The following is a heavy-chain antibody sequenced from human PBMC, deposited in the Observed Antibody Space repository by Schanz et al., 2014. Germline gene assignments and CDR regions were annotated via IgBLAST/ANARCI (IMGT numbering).Heavy chain of an antibody. Sequence: QLQLVQSGAEVKKPGSSVKVSCKASGGTFSTYTISWVRQAPGQGLEWMGRIIPILGIANYAQKFQGRVTITADKSTFTAYMDVSSLRSEDTAVYYCASSGAGYSSSWDFDYWAREPWSPSPQ. V-gene: IGHV1-69*02. CDR3: ASSGAGYSSSWDFDY. J-gene: IGHJ4*02. CDR1: GGTFSTYT. CDR2: IIPILGIA. D-gene: IGHD6-13*01.